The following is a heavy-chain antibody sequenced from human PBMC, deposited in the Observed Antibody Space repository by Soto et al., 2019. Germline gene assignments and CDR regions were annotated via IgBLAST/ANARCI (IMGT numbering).Heavy chain of an antibody. CDR3: GRGSSYGQKTNDY. CDR2: INHSGST. V-gene: IGHV4-34*01. Sequence: SETLSLTCAVSGGSFSGYYWSWIRQPPGKGLEWIGEINHSGSTNYNPSLKSRVTISVDTSKNQFSLKLSSVTAADTAVSYCGRGSSYGQKTNDYWGKGTLDTVSS. CDR1: GGSFSGYY. J-gene: IGHJ4*02. D-gene: IGHD5-18*01.